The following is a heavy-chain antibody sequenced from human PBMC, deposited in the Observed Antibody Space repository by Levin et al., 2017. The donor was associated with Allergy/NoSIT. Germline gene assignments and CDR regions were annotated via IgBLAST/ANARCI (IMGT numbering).Heavy chain of an antibody. CDR1: GLTFSNYG. CDR3: AKDIGSISTWYEIYFHH. V-gene: IGHV3-30*18. D-gene: IGHD6-13*01. CDR2: ISYDGSNK. Sequence: GGSLRLSCAASGLTFSNYGMHWVRQAPGKGLEWVAVISYDGSNKYYVDSVKGRFTISRDNSKNTLYLQMNSLRAEDTALYYCAKDIGSISTWYEIYFHHWGQGTLVTVSS. J-gene: IGHJ1*01.